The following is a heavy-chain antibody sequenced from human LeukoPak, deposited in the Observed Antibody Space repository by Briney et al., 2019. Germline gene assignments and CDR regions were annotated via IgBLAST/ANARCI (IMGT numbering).Heavy chain of an antibody. J-gene: IGHJ4*02. CDR1: GYSFSRSA. CDR2: ISGSGGST. D-gene: IGHD3-10*01. Sequence: GGSLRLSCAASGYSFSRSAMSWGPQAPGKGLEWVSGISGSGGSTYFADSVKGRFTISRDSSKNTLYLQMNSLRAEDTAVYYCAKVRDSGSAFLHFDYWGQGTLVTVSS. V-gene: IGHV3-23*01. CDR3: AKVRDSGSAFLHFDY.